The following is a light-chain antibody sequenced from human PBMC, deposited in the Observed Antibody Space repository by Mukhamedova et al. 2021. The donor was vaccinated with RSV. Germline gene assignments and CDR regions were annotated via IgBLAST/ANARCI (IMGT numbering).Light chain of an antibody. J-gene: IGLJ2*01. CDR1: SLRSYY. Sequence: VRITCQGDSLRSYYASWYQQKPGQAPVLVIYGKNNRPSGIPDRFSGSSSGNTASLTITGAQAEDEADNYCNSRDSSGNHLVFGG. CDR3: NSRDSSGNHLV. V-gene: IGLV3-19*01. CDR2: GKN.